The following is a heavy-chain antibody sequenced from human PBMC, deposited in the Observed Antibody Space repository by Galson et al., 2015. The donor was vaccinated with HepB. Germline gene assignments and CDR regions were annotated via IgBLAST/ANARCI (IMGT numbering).Heavy chain of an antibody. D-gene: IGHD5-12*01. Sequence: SLRLSCAASGFTFSSYGMHWVRQAPGKGLEWVAVIWYDGSNKYYADSVKGRFTISRDNSKNTLYLQMNSLRAEDTAVYYCARDSGYDYFPLSSQYGMDVWGQGTTVTVSS. V-gene: IGHV3-33*01. CDR3: ARDSGYDYFPLSSQYGMDV. CDR1: GFTFSSYG. J-gene: IGHJ6*02. CDR2: IWYDGSNK.